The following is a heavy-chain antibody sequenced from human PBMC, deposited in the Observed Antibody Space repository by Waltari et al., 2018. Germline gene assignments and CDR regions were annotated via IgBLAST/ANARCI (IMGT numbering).Heavy chain of an antibody. CDR3: ARDTPTQSVAGPFDY. CDR2: IIPFLGIA. D-gene: IGHD6-19*01. V-gene: IGHV1-69*08. J-gene: IGHJ4*02. CDR1: GGTFSRYT. Sequence: QVKLVQSGAEVKKPGSAVKVSCKASGGTFSRYTISGVRQAPGQGLEWMGSIIPFLGIANYAQKFQGRVTITADNSTSTAYMELSSLGSEDTAVYYCARDTPTQSVAGPFDYWGQGTLVTVSS.